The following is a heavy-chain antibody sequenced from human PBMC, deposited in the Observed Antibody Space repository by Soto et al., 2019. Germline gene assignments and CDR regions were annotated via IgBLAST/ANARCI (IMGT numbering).Heavy chain of an antibody. CDR2: IYYSGST. V-gene: IGHV4-59*08. Sequence: SETLSLTCTVSGDSISTYYWSWIRQPPGKGLEWIGYIYYSGSTNYNPSLKSRVTISVDTSKNQFSLKLSSVTAADTAVYYCARGGWRHIDYWGQGTLVTVSS. CDR1: GDSISTYY. CDR3: ARGGWRHIDY. J-gene: IGHJ4*02. D-gene: IGHD3-3*01.